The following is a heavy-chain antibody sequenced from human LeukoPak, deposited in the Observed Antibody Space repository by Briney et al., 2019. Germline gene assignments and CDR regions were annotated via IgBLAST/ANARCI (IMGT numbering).Heavy chain of an antibody. D-gene: IGHD3-22*01. V-gene: IGHV5-51*01. CDR3: ASTPYYYDSSGVFDP. J-gene: IGHJ5*02. Sequence: GESLKISCKGSGYSFTSYWIGWVRQMPGKGLEWMGIIYPGDSDTRYSPSLQGQVTISADKSISTAYLQWSSLKASDTAMYYCASTPYYYDSSGVFDPWGQGTLVTVSS. CDR1: GYSFTSYW. CDR2: IYPGDSDT.